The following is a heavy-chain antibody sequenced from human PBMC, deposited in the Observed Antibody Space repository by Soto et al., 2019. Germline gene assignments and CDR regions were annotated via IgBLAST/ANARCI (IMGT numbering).Heavy chain of an antibody. Sequence: ASVKVSCKASGYTFTSYGISWVRQAPGQGLEWMGWISAYNGNTNYAQKLQGRVTMTTDTSTSTAYMELRSLRSDDTAVYYCARAPNYYDSSGYFFWFDPWGQGTLVTVS. CDR3: ARAPNYYDSSGYFFWFDP. CDR2: ISAYNGNT. CDR1: GYTFTSYG. J-gene: IGHJ5*02. V-gene: IGHV1-18*01. D-gene: IGHD3-22*01.